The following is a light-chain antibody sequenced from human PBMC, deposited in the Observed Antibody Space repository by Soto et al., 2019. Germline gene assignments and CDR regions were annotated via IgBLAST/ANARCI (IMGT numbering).Light chain of an antibody. Sequence: DIQMTQSPSSLSASVGDRVIITCRTSQGINNNLAWYQQKPGKVPKVLIYAASTLLTGVPSRFSGSGSGTEFTLTISSLQPEDVATYYCQKYDSAPKTFGQGTKVEIK. J-gene: IGKJ1*01. CDR3: QKYDSAPKT. CDR2: AAS. V-gene: IGKV1-27*01. CDR1: QGINNN.